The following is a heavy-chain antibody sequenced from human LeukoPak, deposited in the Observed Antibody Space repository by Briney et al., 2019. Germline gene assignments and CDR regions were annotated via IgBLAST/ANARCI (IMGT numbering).Heavy chain of an antibody. Sequence: GGSLRLSCAASGFNFRSYGMQWVRQAPGKGLEWVTLISYDGTDKYYAASMRGRFTISRDNSKNTLYLQMNSLRPEDTGVYYCAKDPQDFYGSSGYRPERYWGQGTLVTVSS. J-gene: IGHJ4*02. D-gene: IGHD3-22*01. CDR1: GFNFRSYG. CDR3: AKDPQDFYGSSGYRPERY. V-gene: IGHV3-30*18. CDR2: ISYDGTDK.